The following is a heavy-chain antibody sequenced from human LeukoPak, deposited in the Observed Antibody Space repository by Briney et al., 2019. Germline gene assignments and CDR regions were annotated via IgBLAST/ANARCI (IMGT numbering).Heavy chain of an antibody. CDR1: GISVGSNY. D-gene: IGHD3-9*01. J-gene: IGHJ4*02. CDR2: ISGSGGST. CDR3: AKEIEQDYDILTGYSYYFDY. V-gene: IGHV3-23*01. Sequence: SGGSLRLSCAVSGISVGSNYMTWVRQAPGKGLEWVSAISGSGGSTYYADSVKGRFTISRDNSKNTLYLQMNSLRAEDTAVYYCAKEIEQDYDILTGYSYYFDYWGQGTLVTVSS.